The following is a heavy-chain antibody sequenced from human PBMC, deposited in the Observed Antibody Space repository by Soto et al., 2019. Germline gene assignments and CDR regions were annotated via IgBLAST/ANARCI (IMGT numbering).Heavy chain of an antibody. CDR1: GYTFTNYA. CDR3: ARDPGGGRTNYYYYYGMDV. V-gene: IGHV1-3*01. CDR2: INAGNGNT. Sequence: ASVKVSCKASGYTFTNYAIHWVRQAPGQRLEWMGWINAGNGNTKYSQKFQGRVTITRDTSASTAYMELSSLRSEDTAVYYCARDPGGGRTNYYYYYGMDVWGQGTTVPVSS. D-gene: IGHD2-8*02. J-gene: IGHJ6*02.